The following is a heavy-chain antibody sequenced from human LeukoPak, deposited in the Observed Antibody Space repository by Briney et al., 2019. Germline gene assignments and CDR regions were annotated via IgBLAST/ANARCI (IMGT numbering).Heavy chain of an antibody. Sequence: GESLKISCKASGYNFTTYWIAWVRQMPGKGLECMGIIYPDDSDTRYSPSFQGQVGISADKSINTAYLQWSSLKAPDTAMYYCARRPAGAAGLFFDYWGQGALVTVSS. CDR2: IYPDDSDT. CDR1: GYNFTTYW. J-gene: IGHJ4*02. CDR3: ARRPAGAAGLFFDY. D-gene: IGHD6-19*01. V-gene: IGHV5-51*01.